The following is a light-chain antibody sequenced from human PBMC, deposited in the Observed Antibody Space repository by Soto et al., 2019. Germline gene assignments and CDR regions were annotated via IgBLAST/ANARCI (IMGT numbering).Light chain of an antibody. CDR1: QSISTN. Sequence: EILMTQSPPTLSVFPGERATLSCRASQSISTNLAWYQQKPGQAPRLLIYGSSSRATGIPARFSGSGSGTGFTLTISSLQSEDFAVYYCQHYNNWPPYTFGQGTKVDIK. CDR3: QHYNNWPPYT. J-gene: IGKJ2*01. CDR2: GSS. V-gene: IGKV3D-15*01.